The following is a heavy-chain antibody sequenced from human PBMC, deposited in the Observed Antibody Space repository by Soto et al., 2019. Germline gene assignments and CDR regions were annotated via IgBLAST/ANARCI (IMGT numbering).Heavy chain of an antibody. CDR3: AREVEAAGGTNPDY. D-gene: IGHD6-13*01. CDR1: GFTFGSYA. J-gene: IGHJ4*02. CDR2: LSGSGTGA. V-gene: IGHV3-23*01. Sequence: EVQLLESGGGLVHPGGSLRLSCVASGFTFGSYAMTWFRQAPGKGLELVSGLSGSGTGANYADSVKGRFTISRDNSKNTLYLRMNSLRAEDKDVYYCAREVEAAGGTNPDYWGLGTLVTVSS.